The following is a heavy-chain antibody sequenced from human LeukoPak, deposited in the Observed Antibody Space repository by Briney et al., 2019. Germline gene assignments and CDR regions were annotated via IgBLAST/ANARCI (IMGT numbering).Heavy chain of an antibody. Sequence: PGGSLRLSCAASGFTFSSYSMNWVRQAPGKGLEWVSSISSSSSYIYYADSVKGRFTISRDNAKNSLYLQMDSLRAEDTAVYYCAKDLRSGSYPLCFDYWGQGTLVTVSS. D-gene: IGHD1-26*01. V-gene: IGHV3-21*01. J-gene: IGHJ4*02. CDR2: ISSSSSYI. CDR1: GFTFSSYS. CDR3: AKDLRSGSYPLCFDY.